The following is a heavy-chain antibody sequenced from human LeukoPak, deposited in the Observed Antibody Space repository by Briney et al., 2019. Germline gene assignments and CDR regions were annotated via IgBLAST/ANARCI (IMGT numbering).Heavy chain of an antibody. V-gene: IGHV3-23*01. Sequence: ETLSLTCAVYGGSFSGYYWSWVRQVPGKGLEWVSSVRVSGDSTFYADSVKGRFTISRDNSKNTLYLQMNSLRAEDTAVYYCATAPYGDYYYYMDVWGKGTTVTISS. D-gene: IGHD4-17*01. CDR1: GGSFSGYY. J-gene: IGHJ6*03. CDR3: ATAPYGDYYYYMDV. CDR2: VRVSGDST.